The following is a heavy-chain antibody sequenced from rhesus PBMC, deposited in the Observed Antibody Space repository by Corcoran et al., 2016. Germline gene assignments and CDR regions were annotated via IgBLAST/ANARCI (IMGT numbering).Heavy chain of an antibody. J-gene: IGHJ2*01. Sequence: QVQLQESGPGLVTPSETLSLTCSVSGGSISSGYDYWNWIRQAPGKGLEWIGYTSSAGSTGYNSSLKSRVTISRDTSKNQFSLKLSSVTAADTAVYYCASRSSYSYWYFDFWGPGTPITISS. CDR3: ASRSSYSYWYFDF. V-gene: IGHV4-122*02. CDR1: GGSISSGYDY. CDR2: TSSAGST. D-gene: IGHD4-29*01.